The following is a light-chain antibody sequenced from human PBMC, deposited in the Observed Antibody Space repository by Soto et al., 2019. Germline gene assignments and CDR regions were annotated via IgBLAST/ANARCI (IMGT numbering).Light chain of an antibody. CDR2: DAY. CDR1: QSVSSY. J-gene: IGKJ4*01. V-gene: IGKV3-11*01. CDR3: QQRSNWFLT. Sequence: EIVLTQSPATLSLSPGERATLSCRASQSVSSYLAWYQQKPGQAPRLLIYDAYNRATGIPARFSGSGSGTDFTLTISSLEPEDFAVYYCQQRSNWFLTFGGGTKVEIK.